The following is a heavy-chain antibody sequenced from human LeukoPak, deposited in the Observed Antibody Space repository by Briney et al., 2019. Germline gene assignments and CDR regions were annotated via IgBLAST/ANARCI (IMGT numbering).Heavy chain of an antibody. CDR2: IRNKANRYTT. J-gene: IGHJ4*02. D-gene: IGHD3-22*01. V-gene: IGHV3-72*01. Sequence: PGGSLRLSCAASGFTFSDHHMDWVRQAPGEGLEWVARIRNKANRYTTEYAASVKGRFTISRDNAKNSLYLQMNSLRAEDTALYYCAKAAYYDSSGYLDYWGQGTLVTVSS. CDR1: GFTFSDHH. CDR3: AKAAYYDSSGYLDY.